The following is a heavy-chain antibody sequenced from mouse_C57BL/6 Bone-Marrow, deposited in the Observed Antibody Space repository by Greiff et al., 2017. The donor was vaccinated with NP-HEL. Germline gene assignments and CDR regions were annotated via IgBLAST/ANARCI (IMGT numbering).Heavy chain of an antibody. CDR3: TRSYSSGGAWFAY. J-gene: IGHJ3*01. D-gene: IGHD2-12*01. CDR2: IDPETGGT. Sequence: QVQLKESGAELVRPGASVTLSCKASGYTFTDYEMHWVKQTPVHGLEWIGAIDPETGGTAYNQKFKGKAILTADKSSSTAYMELRSLTSEDSAVYYCTRSYSSGGAWFAYWGQGTLVTVSA. CDR1: GYTFTDYE. V-gene: IGHV1-15*01.